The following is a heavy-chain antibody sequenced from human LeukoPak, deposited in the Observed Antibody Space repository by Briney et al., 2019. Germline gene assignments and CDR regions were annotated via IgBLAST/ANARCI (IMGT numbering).Heavy chain of an antibody. CDR1: GFTFSTFA. D-gene: IGHD3-22*01. CDR3: AKDSSGYSKDAFDI. J-gene: IGHJ3*02. V-gene: IGHV3-23*01. Sequence: GGSLRLSCAASGFTFSTFAMIWVRQPPGKGLEWVSSIFPSGGEIHYADSVRGRFTISRDNSKSTLSLQMNSLRAEDTAVYYCAKDSSGYSKDAFDIWGQGTMVTVSS. CDR2: IFPSGGEI.